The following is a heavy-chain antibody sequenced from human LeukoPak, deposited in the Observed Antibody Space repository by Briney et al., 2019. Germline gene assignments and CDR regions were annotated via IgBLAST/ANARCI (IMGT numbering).Heavy chain of an antibody. V-gene: IGHV3-11*06. D-gene: IGHD3-10*01. Sequence: GGSLRLSCAASGFTFSDYYMSWIRQAPGKGLEWVSYISSSSSYTNYADSVKGRFTISRDNAKNSLYLQMNSLRAEDTAVYYCARLTPRSMVRGVMNYYGLDVWGKGTTVTVSS. J-gene: IGHJ6*04. CDR3: ARLTPRSMVRGVMNYYGLDV. CDR1: GFTFSDYY. CDR2: ISSSSSYT.